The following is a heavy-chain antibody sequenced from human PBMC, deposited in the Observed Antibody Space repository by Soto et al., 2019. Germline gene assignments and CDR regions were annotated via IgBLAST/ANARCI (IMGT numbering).Heavy chain of an antibody. CDR2: IYHSGST. CDR3: TRVRERRVTGTTVWFDP. V-gene: IGHV4-30-2*01. Sequence: SETLSLTCAVSGGSISSGGYSWSWIRQPPGKGLEWIGYIYHSGSTYYNPSLKSRVTISVDRSKNQFSLKLSSVTAADTAVYYCTRVRERRVTGTTVWFDPWGQGTLVTVS. J-gene: IGHJ5*02. CDR1: GGSISSGGYS. D-gene: IGHD1-7*01.